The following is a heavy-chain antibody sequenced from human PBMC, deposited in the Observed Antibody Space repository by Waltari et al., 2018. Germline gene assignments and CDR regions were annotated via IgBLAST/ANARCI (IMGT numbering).Heavy chain of an antibody. CDR1: GFIFTAFN. CDR2: VSLNGGRA. V-gene: IGHV1-46*04. J-gene: IGHJ4*02. Sequence: QVQLVQSGAEVKKPGASVKVSCKASGFIFTAFNIHWVRQAPGQGLQWMGTVSLNGGRATYAQKLQDRVTMTWDTSTSTVYMELSRLRSDDTAVYYCARAGGSVWGVAEWGQGTLVTVSS. D-gene: IGHD3-10*02. CDR3: ARAGGSVWGVAE.